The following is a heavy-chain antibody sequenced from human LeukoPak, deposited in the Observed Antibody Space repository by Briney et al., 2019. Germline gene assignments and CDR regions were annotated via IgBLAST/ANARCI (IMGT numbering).Heavy chain of an antibody. V-gene: IGHV3-23*01. D-gene: IGHD3-10*01. CDR3: AKEGYYGSGSYYNVNWFDP. CDR1: GFTFSSYG. CDR2: VSSGGSS. Sequence: GGSLRLSCTASGFTFSSYGMSWVRQAPGKGLDWVSAVSSGGSSNYADSVTGRFIISRDNSKNTLYLQMNSLRAEDTAIYYCAKEGYYGSGSYYNVNWFDPWGQGTLVTVSS. J-gene: IGHJ5*02.